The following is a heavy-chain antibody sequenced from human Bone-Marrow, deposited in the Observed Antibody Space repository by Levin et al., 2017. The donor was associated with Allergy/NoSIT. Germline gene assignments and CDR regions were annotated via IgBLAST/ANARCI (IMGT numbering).Heavy chain of an antibody. CDR1: GFTFSSYA. CDR2: ISYDGSNK. CDR3: ARDRPGWFDP. J-gene: IGHJ5*02. Sequence: GESLKISCAASGFTFSSYAMHWVRQAPGKGLEWVAVISYDGSNKYYADSVKGRFTISRDNSKNTLYLQMNSLRAEDTAVYYCARDRPGWFDPWGQGTLVTVSS. V-gene: IGHV3-30*04.